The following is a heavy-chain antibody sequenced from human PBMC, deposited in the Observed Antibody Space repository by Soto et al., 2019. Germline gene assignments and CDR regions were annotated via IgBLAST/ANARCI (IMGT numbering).Heavy chain of an antibody. V-gene: IGHV4-38-2*01. D-gene: IGHD4-17*01. CDR2: IYHSGST. CDR1: GYSISSGYY. CDR3: ARAAYGDYVY. J-gene: IGHJ4*02. Sequence: SETLSLTCAVSGYSISSGYYWGWIRQPPGKGLEWIGSIYHSGSTYYNPSLKSRVTISVDTSKNQFSLKLSSVTAADTAVYYCARAAYGDYVYWGQGTLVTVS.